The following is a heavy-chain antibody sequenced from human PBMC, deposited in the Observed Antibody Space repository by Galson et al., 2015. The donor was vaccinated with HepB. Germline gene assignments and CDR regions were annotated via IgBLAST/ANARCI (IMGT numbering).Heavy chain of an antibody. CDR3: ARDPRIAVAGQPFDY. CDR1: GFTFSDYY. J-gene: IGHJ4*02. CDR2: ISSSGSTI. V-gene: IGHV3-11*01. Sequence: SLRLSCAASGFTFSDYYMSWIRQAPGKGLEWVSYISSSGSTIYYADSVKGRFTISRDNAKNSLYLQMNSLRAEDTAVYYCARDPRIAVAGQPFDYWGQGTLVTVSS. D-gene: IGHD6-19*01.